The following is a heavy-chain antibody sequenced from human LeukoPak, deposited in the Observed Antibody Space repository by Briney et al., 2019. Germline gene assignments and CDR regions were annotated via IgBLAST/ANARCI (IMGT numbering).Heavy chain of an antibody. Sequence: SETLSLTCTVSGGSMTTHHWNGIRQTPGKGLEWIGYVFDSGRTKENPSLKSRVTLSADTSKNQLSLRLSSVTAADTAVYYCTTIKRGNIFGYFDFWGQGILVTVSS. V-gene: IGHV4-59*11. J-gene: IGHJ4*02. CDR2: VFDSGRT. CDR3: TTIKRGNIFGYFDF. D-gene: IGHD5-18*01. CDR1: GGSMTTHH.